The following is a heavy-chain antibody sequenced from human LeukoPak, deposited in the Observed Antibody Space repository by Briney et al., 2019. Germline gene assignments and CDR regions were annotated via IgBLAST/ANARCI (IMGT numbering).Heavy chain of an antibody. V-gene: IGHV1-18*01. J-gene: IGHJ5*02. CDR3: ARYIVTVPTAMEGWFDP. D-gene: IGHD2-2*01. CDR1: GYKFTSFA. Sequence: ASVNVSCKASGYKFTSFAIAWVRQAPGQGLEWLGWISGFNGNTKYPRNLQGRVTMTTDTSTNTAYMELRSLRPDDTAVYYCARYIVTVPTAMEGWFDPWGQGTLVTVSP. CDR2: ISGFNGNT.